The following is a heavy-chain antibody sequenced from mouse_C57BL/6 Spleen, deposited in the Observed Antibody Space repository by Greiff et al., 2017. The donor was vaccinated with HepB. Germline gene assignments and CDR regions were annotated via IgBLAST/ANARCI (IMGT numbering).Heavy chain of an antibody. J-gene: IGHJ1*03. V-gene: IGHV5-12*01. D-gene: IGHD1-1*01. Sequence: EVHLVESGGGLVQPGGSLKLSCAASGFTFSDYYMYWVRQTPEKRLEWVAYISNGGGSTYYPDTVKGRFTISRDNAKNTLYLQMSRLKSEDTAMYYCARGYYGSRDWYFDVWGTGTTVTVSS. CDR2: ISNGGGST. CDR3: ARGYYGSRDWYFDV. CDR1: GFTFSDYY.